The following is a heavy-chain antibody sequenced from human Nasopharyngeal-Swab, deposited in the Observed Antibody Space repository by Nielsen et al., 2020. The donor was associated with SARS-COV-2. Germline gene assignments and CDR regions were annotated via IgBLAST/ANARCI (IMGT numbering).Heavy chain of an antibody. V-gene: IGHV3-30*04. D-gene: IGHD3-3*01. J-gene: IGHJ4*02. CDR2: ISYDGSNT. CDR3: ARETLEAASSHFDY. Sequence: GGSLRLSCAASGFTFSRHAMHWVRQAPGKGLEWVAIISYDGSNTYGDSVKGRFTISRDNSKSTLYLQMNSLRPEDTAVYYCARETLEAASSHFDYWGQGTLATVSS. CDR1: GFTFSRHA.